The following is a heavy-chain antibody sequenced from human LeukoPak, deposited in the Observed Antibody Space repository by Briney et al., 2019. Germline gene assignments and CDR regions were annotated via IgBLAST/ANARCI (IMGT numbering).Heavy chain of an antibody. CDR3: ARARRSGNIYNWFDP. Sequence: GGSLRLSCAASGFTFDDYGMSWVRQAPGKGLEWVSGINWNGGSTGYADSVKGRFTISRDNAKNSLALQMNSLRVEDTAIYFCARARRSGNIYNWFDPWGQGTLVTVSS. CDR1: GFTFDDYG. D-gene: IGHD5-18*01. V-gene: IGHV3-20*04. J-gene: IGHJ5*02. CDR2: INWNGGST.